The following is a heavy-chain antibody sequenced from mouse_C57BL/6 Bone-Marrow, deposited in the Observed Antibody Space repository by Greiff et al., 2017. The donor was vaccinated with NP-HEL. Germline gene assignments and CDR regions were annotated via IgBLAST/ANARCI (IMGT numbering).Heavy chain of an antibody. CDR1: GYSITSGYY. D-gene: IGHD1-1*01. V-gene: IGHV3-6*01. Sequence: ESGPGLVKPSQSLSLTCSVTGYSITSGYYWNWIRQFPGNKLEWMGYISYDGSNNYNPSLKNRISITRDTSKNQFFLKLNSVTTEDTATYYCARDPCYGSKFDYWGQVTTLTVSS. CDR3: ARDPCYGSKFDY. J-gene: IGHJ2*01. CDR2: ISYDGSN.